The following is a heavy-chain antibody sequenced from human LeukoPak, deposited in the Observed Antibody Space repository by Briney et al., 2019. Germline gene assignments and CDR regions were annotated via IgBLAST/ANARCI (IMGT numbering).Heavy chain of an antibody. CDR1: GGSISSYY. CDR2: IYTSGST. V-gene: IGHV4-4*07. J-gene: IGHJ5*02. CDR3: TLYGSGSYYNWFDP. Sequence: ASETLSLTCTVSGGSISSYYWSWIRQPAGKGLEWIGRIYTSGSTNYNPSLKSRVTMSVDTSNNQFSLKLSSVTAADTAVYYCTLYGSGSYYNWFDPWGQGTLVTVSS. D-gene: IGHD3-10*01.